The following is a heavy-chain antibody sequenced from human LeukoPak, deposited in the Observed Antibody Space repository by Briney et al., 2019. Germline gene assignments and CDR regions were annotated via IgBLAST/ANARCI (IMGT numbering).Heavy chain of an antibody. CDR2: IYYSGNT. D-gene: IGHD3-22*01. V-gene: IGHV4-39*01. J-gene: IGHJ4*02. CDR3: ARVYYDSSGYGFDY. Sequence: PSETLSLTCTVSGGSISSTTFYWGWIRQPPGTGLEWIGSIYYSGNTYYNASLKSRVTISVDTSKNQFSLKLSSVTAADTAVYYCARVYYDSSGYGFDYWGQGTLVTVSS. CDR1: GGSISSTTFY.